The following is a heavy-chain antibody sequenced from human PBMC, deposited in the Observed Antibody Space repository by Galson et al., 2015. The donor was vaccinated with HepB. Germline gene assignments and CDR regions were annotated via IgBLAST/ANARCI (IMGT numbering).Heavy chain of an antibody. CDR1: GFTSNNYN. CDR3: ARDWGIAVAGTWWFDP. CDR2: ISSSSDYI. J-gene: IGHJ5*02. D-gene: IGHD6-19*01. Sequence: SLRLSCAASGFTSNNYNMNWVRQAPGKGLEWVSSISSSSDYIYYADSVKGRFTISRDNAKNSLYLQMSSLRAEDTAMYYCARDWGIAVAGTWWFDPWGQGTLVTVSS. V-gene: IGHV3-21*01.